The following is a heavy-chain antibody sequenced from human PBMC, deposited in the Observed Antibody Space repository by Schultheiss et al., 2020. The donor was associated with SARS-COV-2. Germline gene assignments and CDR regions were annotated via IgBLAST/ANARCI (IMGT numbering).Heavy chain of an antibody. J-gene: IGHJ6*02. CDR3: ARHRSGYYHYGMDV. CDR1: GGSISSGGYY. CDR2: IYYSGST. V-gene: IGHV4-31*03. D-gene: IGHD2-8*02. Sequence: SETLSLTCTVSGGSISSGGYYWSWIRQHPGKGLEWIGYIYYSGSTYYNPSLKSRVIVSVDTSKNQFSLKLSSVTAADTAVYYCARHRSGYYHYGMDVWGQGTTVTVSS.